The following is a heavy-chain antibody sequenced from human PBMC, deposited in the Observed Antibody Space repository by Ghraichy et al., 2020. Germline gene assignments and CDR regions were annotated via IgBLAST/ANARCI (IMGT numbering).Heavy chain of an antibody. V-gene: IGHV4-38-2*02. Sequence: GSLRLSCTVSGYSISSGYYWGWIRQPPGKGLEWIGSIYHSGSTYYNPSLKSRVTISVDTSKNQFSLKLSSVTAADTAVYYCARIAAAVKWYFDLWGRGTLVTVSS. D-gene: IGHD6-13*01. CDR3: ARIAAAVKWYFDL. J-gene: IGHJ2*01. CDR2: IYHSGST. CDR1: GYSISSGYY.